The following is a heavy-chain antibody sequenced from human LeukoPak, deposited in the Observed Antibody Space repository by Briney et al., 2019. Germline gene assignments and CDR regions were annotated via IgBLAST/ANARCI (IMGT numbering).Heavy chain of an antibody. V-gene: IGHV4-34*01. CDR1: GGSFSGYY. Sequence: SETLSLTCAVYGGSFSGYYWSWIRQPPGKGLEWIGEINHSGSTNYNPSLKSRVTISVDTSKNQFSLKLSSVTAADTAVYYRARGLPTGKAIHSGSPRWGQGTLVTVSS. CDR2: INHSGST. D-gene: IGHD1-26*01. J-gene: IGHJ4*02. CDR3: ARGLPTGKAIHSGSPR.